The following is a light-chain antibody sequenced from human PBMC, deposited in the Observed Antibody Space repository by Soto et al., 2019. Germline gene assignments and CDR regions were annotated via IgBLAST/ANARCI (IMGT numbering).Light chain of an antibody. Sequence: DIQMTQSPSTLSGSVVARVTITCRASQTISSWLAWYQQKPGKARKLLIYKASTLKSGVPSRFSGSGSGTEFTLTISSLQPDDFATYYCQHYNSYSEAFGQGTQVDIK. CDR2: KAS. CDR3: QHYNSYSEA. J-gene: IGKJ1*01. CDR1: QTISSW. V-gene: IGKV1-5*03.